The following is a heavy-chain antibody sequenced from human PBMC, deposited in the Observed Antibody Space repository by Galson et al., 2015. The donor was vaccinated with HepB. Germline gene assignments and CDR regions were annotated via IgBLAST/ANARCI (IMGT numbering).Heavy chain of an antibody. J-gene: IGHJ6*02. CDR2: INWNGGST. D-gene: IGHD2-2*02. CDR1: GFTFDDYG. CDR3: ARSRYCSSTSCYNYYYGMDV. V-gene: IGHV3-20*04. Sequence: SLRLSCAASGFTFDDYGMSWVRQAPGKGLEWVSGINWNGGSTGYADSVKGRFTISRDNAKNSLYLQMNSLRAEDTALYYCARSRYCSSTSCYNYYYGMDVWGQGTTVTVSS.